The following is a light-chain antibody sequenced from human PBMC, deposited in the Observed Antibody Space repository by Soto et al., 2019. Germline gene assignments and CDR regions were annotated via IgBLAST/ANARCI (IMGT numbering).Light chain of an antibody. CDR3: QSYDSSLTLRV. CDR2: ANS. J-gene: IGLJ1*01. V-gene: IGLV1-40*01. Sequence: QSVLTQPPSVSGAPGQRVTISCTGSSSNIGAGYDVHWYQQLPGTAPKLLIYANSNRPSGVPDRFSGSKSGTSASLAITGLQADDEADYSCQSYDSSLTLRVFGTGTKLTV. CDR1: SSNIGAGYD.